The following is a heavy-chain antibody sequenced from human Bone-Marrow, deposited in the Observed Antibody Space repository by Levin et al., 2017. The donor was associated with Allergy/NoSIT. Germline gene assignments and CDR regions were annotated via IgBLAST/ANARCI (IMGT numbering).Heavy chain of an antibody. CDR3: AIGDYDILTGYPIPEYFQH. D-gene: IGHD3-9*01. CDR2: IIPILGIA. Sequence: VASVKVSCKASGGTFSSYTISWVRQAPGQGLEWMGRIIPILGIANYAQKFQGRVTITADKSTSTAYMELSSLRSEDTAVYYCAIGDYDILTGYPIPEYFQHWGQGTLVTVSS. J-gene: IGHJ1*01. V-gene: IGHV1-69*02. CDR1: GGTFSSYT.